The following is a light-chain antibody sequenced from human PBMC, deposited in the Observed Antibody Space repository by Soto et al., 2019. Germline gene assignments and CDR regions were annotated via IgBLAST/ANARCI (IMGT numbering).Light chain of an antibody. Sequence: EIVLTQSPATLSLSPGERATLSCRATQSVRSSLAWYLQQPGQAPRLLIYDASKRATGIPARFSGSGSGTDFTLTISRLEPEDFAVYYCQQHGTSPITFGQGTRLEIK. J-gene: IGKJ5*01. V-gene: IGKV3-11*01. CDR1: QSVRSS. CDR2: DAS. CDR3: QQHGTSPIT.